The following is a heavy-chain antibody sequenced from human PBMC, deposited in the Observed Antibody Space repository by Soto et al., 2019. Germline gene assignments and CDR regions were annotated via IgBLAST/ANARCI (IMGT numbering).Heavy chain of an antibody. Sequence: QLQLQESGSGPVKPSQTLSLTYAVSGGSISSGGYSWSWIRQPPGKGLEWIGYIYHSGSTYYNPSLKSRVTISVDRSKNQFSLKLSSVTAADTAVYYSARGPPFGRWGQATLVTVSS. CDR2: IYHSGST. V-gene: IGHV4-30-2*01. CDR1: GGSISSGGYS. J-gene: IGHJ4*02. D-gene: IGHD3-3*01. CDR3: ARGPPFGR.